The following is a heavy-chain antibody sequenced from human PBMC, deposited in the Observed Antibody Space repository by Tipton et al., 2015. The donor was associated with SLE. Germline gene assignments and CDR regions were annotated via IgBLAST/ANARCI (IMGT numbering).Heavy chain of an antibody. D-gene: IGHD3-9*01. CDR1: GASISDNY. CDR3: ARVRNFDLLTGYPLRAFDI. J-gene: IGHJ3*02. CDR2: IYSTLST. V-gene: IGHV4-4*08. Sequence: TLSLTCTVSGASISDNYWSWIRQPTGKRLEWIGYIYSTLSTNYNPSLQNRVTISVDTSKNQFSLKLSSVTAADTAVYYCARVRNFDLLTGYPLRAFDIWGQGTMVTVSS.